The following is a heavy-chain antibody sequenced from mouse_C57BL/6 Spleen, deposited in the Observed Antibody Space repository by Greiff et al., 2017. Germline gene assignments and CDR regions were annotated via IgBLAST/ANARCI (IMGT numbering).Heavy chain of an antibody. CDR2: INPNNGGT. V-gene: IGHV1-26*01. CDR1: GYTFTDYY. J-gene: IGHJ2*01. D-gene: IGHD1-1*01. Sequence: EVQLQQSGPELVKPGASVKISCKASGYTFTDYYMNWVKQSHGKSLEWIGDINPNNGGTSYNQKFKGKATLTVDKSSSTAYMELRSLTSEDSAVYYCARSRDYGSSPYYFDYWGQGTTLTVSS. CDR3: ARSRDYGSSPYYFDY.